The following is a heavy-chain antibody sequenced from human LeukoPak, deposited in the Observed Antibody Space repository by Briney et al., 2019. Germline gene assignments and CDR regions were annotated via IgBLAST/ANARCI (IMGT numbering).Heavy chain of an antibody. V-gene: IGHV4-34*01. Sequence: SETLSLTCTVSGGSISSYYWSWIRQPPGKGLEWIGEINHSGSTNYNPSLKSRVTISVDTSKNQFPLKLSSVTAADTAVYYCARAGSSSSSGAFDIWGQGTMVTVSS. CDR2: INHSGST. CDR3: ARAGSSSSSGAFDI. CDR1: GGSISSYY. J-gene: IGHJ3*02. D-gene: IGHD6-13*01.